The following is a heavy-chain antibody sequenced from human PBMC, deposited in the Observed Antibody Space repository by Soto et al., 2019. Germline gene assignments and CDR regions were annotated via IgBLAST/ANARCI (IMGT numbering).Heavy chain of an antibody. J-gene: IGHJ6*02. D-gene: IGHD5-18*01. V-gene: IGHV4-30-2*01. CDR3: ARDNWGGAKGYSYGPYYYYYYGMDV. Sequence: QLQLQESGSGLVKPSQTLSLTCAVSGGSISSGGYSWSWIRQPPGKGLEWIGYIYHSGSTYYNPSLKSRVTISVDRSKNQFSLKLSSVTAADTAVYYCARDNWGGAKGYSYGPYYYYYYGMDVWGQGTTVTVSS. CDR1: GGSISSGGYS. CDR2: IYHSGST.